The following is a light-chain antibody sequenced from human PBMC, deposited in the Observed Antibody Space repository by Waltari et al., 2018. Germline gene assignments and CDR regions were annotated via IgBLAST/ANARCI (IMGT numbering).Light chain of an antibody. V-gene: IGLV2-23*01. CDR2: EGT. J-gene: IGLJ1*01. CDR1: SNDLGTYNL. CDR3: CSYAGSTTFLYV. Sequence: QSALTQPASVSGSPGQSITISCTGSSNDLGTYNLVSWYQQHPGKAPKLMVYEGTGRPSGVSNRFSGSKSGNTASLTISGLQAEDEADYYCCSYAGSTTFLYVFGTGTKVTVL.